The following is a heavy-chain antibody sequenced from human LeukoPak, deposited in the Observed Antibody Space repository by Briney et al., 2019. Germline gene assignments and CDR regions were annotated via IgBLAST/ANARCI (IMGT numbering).Heavy chain of an antibody. CDR1: GFTLSSYS. D-gene: IGHD2-15*01. J-gene: IGHJ3*02. CDR3: ARDRSGGPDAFDI. CDR2: ISGTGNYI. V-gene: IGHV3-21*01. Sequence: GGSLRLYCAGSGFTLSSYSMNWVRQAPGKGLEWVSSISGTGNYIYYADSVKGRFTISRDNAKNSLYLQMNSLRAEDTGVYYCARDRSGGPDAFDIWGQGKMVTVSS.